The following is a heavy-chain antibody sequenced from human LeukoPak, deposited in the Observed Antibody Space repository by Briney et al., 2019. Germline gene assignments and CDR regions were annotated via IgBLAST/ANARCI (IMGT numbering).Heavy chain of an antibody. D-gene: IGHD1-14*01. Sequence: PGGSLRLSCAASGLTVSSNYMSWVRQAPGKGLEWVSVLYRHGSTYYADSVKGRFTISRDSSKNTLYLQMNSLRAEDTAVYYCAKVSGGGLYYDGMDVWGQGTTVTVSS. CDR2: LYRHGST. CDR1: GLTVSSNY. V-gene: IGHV3-53*01. J-gene: IGHJ6*02. CDR3: AKVSGGGLYYDGMDV.